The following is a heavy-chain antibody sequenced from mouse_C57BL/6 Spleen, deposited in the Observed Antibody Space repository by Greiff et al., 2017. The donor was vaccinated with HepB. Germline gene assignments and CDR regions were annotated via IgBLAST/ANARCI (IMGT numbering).Heavy chain of an antibody. Sequence: EVKLMESEGGLVQPGSSMKLSCTASGFTFSDYYMAWVRQVPEKGLEWVANINYDGSSTYYLDSLKSRFIISRDNAKNILYLQMSSLKSEDTATYYCARDPNEDWYFDVWGTGTTVTVSS. V-gene: IGHV5-16*01. J-gene: IGHJ1*03. CDR1: GFTFSDYY. CDR3: ARDPNEDWYFDV. CDR2: INYDGSST.